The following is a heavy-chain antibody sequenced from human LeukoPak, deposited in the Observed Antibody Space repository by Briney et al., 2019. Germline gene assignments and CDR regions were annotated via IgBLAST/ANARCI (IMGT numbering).Heavy chain of an antibody. CDR3: ARHPRVVPAALDY. J-gene: IGHJ4*02. Sequence: PSETLSLTCTVSGGSISSGSYYWSWIRQPAGKGLEWIGRIYTSGSTNYNPSLKSRVTISVDTSKNQFSLKLSSVTAADTAVYYCARHPRVVPAALDYWGQGTLVTVSS. D-gene: IGHD2-2*01. CDR1: GGSISSGSYY. V-gene: IGHV4-61*02. CDR2: IYTSGST.